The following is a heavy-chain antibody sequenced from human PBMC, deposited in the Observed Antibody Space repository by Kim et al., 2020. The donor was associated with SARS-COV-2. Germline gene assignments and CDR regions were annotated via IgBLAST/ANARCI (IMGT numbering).Heavy chain of an antibody. J-gene: IGHJ3*02. CDR1: GFTLSGST. CDR2: IRSKANSYAT. D-gene: IGHD6-19*01. Sequence: GGSLRLSCAASGFTLSGSTVHWVRQASGKGLEWVGRIRSKANSYATAYAASVKNRFTISRDDSKNTAYLQMNSLKTEDTAVYYCARVNPIAGGWYDAFDIWGQGTMVTVPS. V-gene: IGHV3-73*01. CDR3: ARVNPIAGGWYDAFDI.